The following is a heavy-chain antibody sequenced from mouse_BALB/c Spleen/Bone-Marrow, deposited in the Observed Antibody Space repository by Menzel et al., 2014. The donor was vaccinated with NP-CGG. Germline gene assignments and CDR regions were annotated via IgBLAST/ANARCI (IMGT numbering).Heavy chain of an antibody. CDR1: GYNFISYW. V-gene: IGHV1S81*02. D-gene: IGHD1-3*01. J-gene: IGHJ1*01. CDR2: INPGNGRT. Sequence: VQLQQSGAELVKPGASVKLSCKASGYNFISYWIHWVKQRPGQGLEWIGEINPGNGRTNYNETFKNKATLTIDKSSSTAYMQLSRLTSEDSAVYYCARWGKGDFDVWGAGTTVTVSS. CDR3: ARWGKGDFDV.